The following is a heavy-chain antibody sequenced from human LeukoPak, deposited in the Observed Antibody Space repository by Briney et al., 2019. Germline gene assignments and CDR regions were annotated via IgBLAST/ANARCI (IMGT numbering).Heavy chain of an antibody. CDR1: GYTFTSYY. J-gene: IGHJ4*02. Sequence: ASVKVSCKASGYTFTSYYMHWVRQAPGQGLEWMGIINPSGGSTSYAQKFQGRVTITADKSTSTAYMELSSLRSEDTAVYYCARVAPGDYWGQGTLVTVSS. CDR3: ARVAPGDY. D-gene: IGHD3-10*01. CDR2: INPSGGST. V-gene: IGHV1-46*01.